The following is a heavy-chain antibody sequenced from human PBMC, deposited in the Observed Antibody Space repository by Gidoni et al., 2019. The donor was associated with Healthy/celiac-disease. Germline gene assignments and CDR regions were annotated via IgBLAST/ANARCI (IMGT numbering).Heavy chain of an antibody. V-gene: IGHV1-69*01. D-gene: IGHD2-21*02. CDR3: ARGRAYCGGDCYSGYFDY. CDR1: GGTFSSYA. Sequence: QVQLVQSGAEVKKPGSSVKVSCKASGGTFSSYAISWVRQAPGQGLEWMGGIIPIFGTANYAQKFQGRVTITADESTSTAYMELSSLRSEDTAVYYCARGRAYCGGDCYSGYFDYWGQGTLVTVSS. J-gene: IGHJ4*02. CDR2: IIPIFGTA.